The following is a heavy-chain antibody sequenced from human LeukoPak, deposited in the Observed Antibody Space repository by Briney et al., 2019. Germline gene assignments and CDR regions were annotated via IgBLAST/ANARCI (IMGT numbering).Heavy chain of an antibody. CDR3: AKGSFGDSGNYYYGMDV. J-gene: IGHJ6*02. Sequence: SETLSLTCTVSGGSISSGSYYWSWIRQPAGKGLEWIGRIYTSGSTNYNPSPKSRVTISVDTSKNQFSLKLSSVTAADTAVYYCAKGSFGDSGNYYYGMDVWGQGTTVTVSS. D-gene: IGHD3-10*01. CDR1: GGSISSGSYY. CDR2: IYTSGST. V-gene: IGHV4-61*02.